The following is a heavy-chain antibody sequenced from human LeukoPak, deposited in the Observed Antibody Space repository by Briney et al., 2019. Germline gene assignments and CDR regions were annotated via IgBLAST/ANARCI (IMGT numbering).Heavy chain of an antibody. V-gene: IGHV3-23*01. CDR1: GFTFSSYA. J-gene: IGHJ4*02. CDR2: ISGSGDNT. Sequence: GGSLKLSCAASGFTFSSYAMSWVRQAPGKGLEWVSGISGSGDNTYYADSVKGRFTISRDNSKNTLYVQVNSLGTEDTAAYYCAKGSYYDSSGSFYFDYWGQGTLVTVSS. D-gene: IGHD3-22*01. CDR3: AKGSYYDSSGSFYFDY.